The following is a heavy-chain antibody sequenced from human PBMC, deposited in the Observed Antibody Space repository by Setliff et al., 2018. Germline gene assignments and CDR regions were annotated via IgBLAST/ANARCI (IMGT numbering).Heavy chain of an antibody. J-gene: IGHJ6*03. CDR2: ISAYNGNT. CDR1: GYTFTSYG. D-gene: IGHD2-15*01. V-gene: IGHV1-18*01. CDR3: ARGEHIVSGDFYHYIDV. Sequence: ASVKVSCKASGYTFTSYGFSWVRQAPGQGLEWMGWISAYNGNTNYIQKFQGRVTMTRDTSISTAYMELRRLKSDDTAVYYCARGEHIVSGDFYHYIDVWGKGTTVTVSS.